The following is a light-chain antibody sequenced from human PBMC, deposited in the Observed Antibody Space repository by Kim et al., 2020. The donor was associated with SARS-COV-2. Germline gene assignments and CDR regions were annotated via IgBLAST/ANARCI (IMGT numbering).Light chain of an antibody. CDR1: KLGHKY. V-gene: IGLV3-1*01. CDR2: QDS. J-gene: IGLJ2*01. CDR3: QAWDSTTVV. Sequence: VSPGQTASITCSGDKLGHKYTCWYQQRPGQSPVLVIYQDSKRPSGIPERFSGSNSGNTATLTISGTQAMDETDYYCQAWDSTTVVFGGGTQLTVL.